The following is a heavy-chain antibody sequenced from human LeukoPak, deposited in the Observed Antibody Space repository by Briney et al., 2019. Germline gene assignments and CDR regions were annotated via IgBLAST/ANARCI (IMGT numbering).Heavy chain of an antibody. CDR2: IKQDGSER. V-gene: IGHV3-7*05. CDR1: GFTFNKFY. J-gene: IGHJ4*02. Sequence: GGSLRLSCAASGFTFNKFYMGWVRQAPGKGLEWVANIKQDGSERSYVDSVKGRFTISRDNAKNSLHLQLDSLRAEDTAVYYCARENYWKFDYWGQGTLVTVSS. D-gene: IGHD1-1*01. CDR3: ARENYWKFDY.